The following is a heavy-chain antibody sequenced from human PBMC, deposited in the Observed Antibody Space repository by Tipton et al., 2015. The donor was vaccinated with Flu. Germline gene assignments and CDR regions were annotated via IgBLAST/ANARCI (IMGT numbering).Heavy chain of an antibody. J-gene: IGHJ2*01. CDR1: GGSISSYQ. V-gene: IGHV4-59*08. CDR3: ARHFDL. Sequence: TLSLTCTVSGGSISSYQWNWIRQPPGKGLEWIGYIYYNGNTNYNPSLKSRVTISVDTSKNQFSLKLSSVTAADTAVYYCARHFDLWGRGALVTVSS. CDR2: IYYNGNT.